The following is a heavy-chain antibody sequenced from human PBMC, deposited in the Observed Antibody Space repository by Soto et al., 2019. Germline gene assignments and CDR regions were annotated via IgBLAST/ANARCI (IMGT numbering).Heavy chain of an antibody. Sequence: EVQLVESGGGLVQPGGSLRLSCAASGFIFSTYWMHWVRQSPGKGLVWVSRINSDGSSTDYADSVKGRFIISRDNAKNTLYLQMNSLRAEDTALYYCARVGKSSGYYYDYWGQGTLVTVSS. D-gene: IGHD3-22*01. CDR2: INSDGSST. V-gene: IGHV3-74*01. J-gene: IGHJ4*02. CDR3: ARVGKSSGYYYDY. CDR1: GFIFSTYW.